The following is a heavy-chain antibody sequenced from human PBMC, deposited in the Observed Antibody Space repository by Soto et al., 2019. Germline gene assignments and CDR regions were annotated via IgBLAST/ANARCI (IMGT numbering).Heavy chain of an antibody. CDR2: IYYSGSA. D-gene: IGHD3-10*01. J-gene: IGHJ5*02. V-gene: IGHV4-31*03. CDR1: GGSISSGGYY. CDR3: ARDYSGSGSRGLDP. Sequence: QVQLQESGPGLVKPSQTLSLTCTVSGGSISSGGYYWNWIRQHPGKGLEWIGYIYYSGSAYYNPSLKIRVTISVDTSKNQFSLKLSSVTAADTAVYYCARDYSGSGSRGLDPWGQGTLVTVSS.